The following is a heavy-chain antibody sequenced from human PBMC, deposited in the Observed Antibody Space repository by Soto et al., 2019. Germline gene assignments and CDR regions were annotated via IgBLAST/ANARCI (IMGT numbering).Heavy chain of an antibody. V-gene: IGHV1-46*03. Sequence: ASVKVSCKASGYTFSTYFIHLVRQAPVQVLELLVIINPSFFRTSYSQKFQGRFTITMYTSTITFYIELNSLRSEDTSVYFCARVPSGYDKVFDYWGQGTLVTVSS. CDR2: INPSFFRT. J-gene: IGHJ4*02. CDR1: GYTFSTYF. CDR3: ARVPSGYDKVFDY. D-gene: IGHD5-12*01.